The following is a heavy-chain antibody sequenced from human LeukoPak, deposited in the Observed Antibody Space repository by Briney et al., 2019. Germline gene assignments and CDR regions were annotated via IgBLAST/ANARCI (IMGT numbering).Heavy chain of an antibody. CDR1: GGSIYSGGYY. V-gene: IGHV4-31*03. J-gene: IGHJ3*02. CDR3: ARDPPRGNKDVDAFDI. D-gene: IGHD2/OR15-2a*01. CDR2: IYYTGST. Sequence: MASETLSLTCTVSGGSIYSGGYYWSWIRQHPGKGLEWIGYIYYTGSTYYNPSLKSRVAISVDTSKNQFSLILSSVTAADTAVYYCARDPPRGNKDVDAFDIWGQGTMVTVSS.